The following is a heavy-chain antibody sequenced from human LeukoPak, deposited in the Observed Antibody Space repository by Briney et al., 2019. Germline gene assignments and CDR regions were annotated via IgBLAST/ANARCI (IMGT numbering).Heavy chain of an antibody. V-gene: IGHV3-23*01. CDR2: ISVSGGSE. Sequence: GGSLRLSCAASGFTFSTYAMNWVRQAPAKGLEWVSGISVSGGSEYYADSVKGRFSVSRDNSKHTVYLQMNSLRAEDTAVYFCASHAHDYDSSGYFDSWGQGALVTVSS. J-gene: IGHJ4*02. CDR3: ASHAHDYDSSGYFDS. CDR1: GFTFSTYA. D-gene: IGHD3-22*01.